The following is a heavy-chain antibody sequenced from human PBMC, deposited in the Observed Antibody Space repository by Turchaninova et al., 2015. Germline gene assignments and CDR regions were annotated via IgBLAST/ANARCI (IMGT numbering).Heavy chain of an antibody. D-gene: IGHD1-26*01. CDR3: ARGSVGTSLY. J-gene: IGHJ4*02. CDR1: GNTLTAYY. Sequence: QLQLVQSGAEVKKPGAPVTVSCTASGNTLTAYYKHWVRQAPGKGLEWMGGPNPHSGGTNYSQKFQGRVTPTRDTSSTTAYMELSRLTSDDTAVYYCARGSVGTSLYWGQGTLVTVSS. V-gene: IGHV1-2*02. CDR2: PNPHSGGT.